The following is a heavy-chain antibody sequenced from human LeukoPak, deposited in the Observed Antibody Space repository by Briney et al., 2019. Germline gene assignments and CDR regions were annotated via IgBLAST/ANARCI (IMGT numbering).Heavy chain of an antibody. D-gene: IGHD3-22*01. CDR1: GYTFTSYD. Sequence: GASVKVSCKASGYTFTSYDINWVRQATGQGLEWMGWMNPNSGNTGYAQKLQGRVTMTTDTSTSTAYMELRSLRSDDTAVYYCARAAYYYDSSGYYPVDYWGQGTLVTVSS. J-gene: IGHJ4*02. CDR2: MNPNSGNT. V-gene: IGHV1-8*02. CDR3: ARAAYYYDSSGYYPVDY.